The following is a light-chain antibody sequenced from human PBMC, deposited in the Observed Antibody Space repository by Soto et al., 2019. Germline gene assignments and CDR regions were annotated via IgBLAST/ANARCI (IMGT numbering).Light chain of an antibody. J-gene: IGKJ1*01. CDR3: QQYNKWPTWT. CDR1: QSVSSN. Sequence: EIVMTKSPATLSVSPGERATLSCRASQSVSSNLAWYQLNPGQSPRLLIYGASTRATGIPDRFSGSGSGTEFTLAISRRPSEASAVYYCQQYNKWPTWTFVSGTKVEMK. CDR2: GAS. V-gene: IGKV3-15*01.